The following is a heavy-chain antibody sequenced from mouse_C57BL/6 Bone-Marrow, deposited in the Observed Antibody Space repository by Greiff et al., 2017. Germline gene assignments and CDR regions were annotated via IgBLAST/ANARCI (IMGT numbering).Heavy chain of an antibody. Sequence: VQLQQSGAELVRPGASVKLSCKASGYTFTDYYINWVKQRPGQGLEWIARIYPGSGNTYYNEKFKGKATLTAEKSSSTAYMQLSSLTSEDSAVYFCARSPPLGTTVVASYWYFDVWGTGTTVTVSS. CDR3: ARSPPLGTTVVASYWYFDV. CDR2: IYPGSGNT. CDR1: GYTFTDYY. J-gene: IGHJ1*03. D-gene: IGHD1-1*01. V-gene: IGHV1-76*01.